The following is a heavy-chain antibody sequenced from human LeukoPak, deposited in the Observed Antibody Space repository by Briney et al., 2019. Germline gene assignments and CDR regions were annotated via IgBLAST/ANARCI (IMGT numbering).Heavy chain of an antibody. CDR3: AREEGSGCFDY. D-gene: IGHD6-19*01. V-gene: IGHV4-34*01. J-gene: IGHJ4*02. CDR2: INHSGST. CDR1: GGSFSGYY. Sequence: SETLSLTCAVYGGSFSGYYWSWIRQPPGPGLEWIGEINHSGSTNYNPSLKSRVTISVDTSKIQFSLKLSSVTAADTAVYYCAREEGSGCFDYWGQGTLVTVSS.